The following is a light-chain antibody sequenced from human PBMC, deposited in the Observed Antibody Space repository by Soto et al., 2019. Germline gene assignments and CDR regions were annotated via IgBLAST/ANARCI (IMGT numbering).Light chain of an antibody. CDR3: QQYNHYWT. CDR1: QSISYW. CDR2: AAS. J-gene: IGKJ1*01. V-gene: IGKV1-5*01. Sequence: DIQMTQSPSTLSASVGDRVTITCRASQSISYWLAWYQQKPGNAPKLLIYAASSLESGVPSRFSGSGSGTEFSLTISSLQPDDFATYYCQQYNHYWTFGQGTKVDIK.